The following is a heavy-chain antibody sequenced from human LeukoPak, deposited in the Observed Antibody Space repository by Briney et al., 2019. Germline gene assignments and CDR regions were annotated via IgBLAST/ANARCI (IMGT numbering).Heavy chain of an antibody. V-gene: IGHV4-38-2*02. J-gene: IGHJ6*03. CDR3: ARVPRTYYDFWSGRGTNDYMDV. Sequence: SETLSLTCSVSGMSITSRHYWGWIRQPPGKGLEWIGSTSHSDSPYYNPSLKSRVTISVDTSKNQFSLKLSSVTAADTAVYYCARVPRTYYDFWSGRGTNDYMDVWGKGTTVTVSS. CDR1: GMSITSRHY. D-gene: IGHD3-3*01. CDR2: TSHSDSP.